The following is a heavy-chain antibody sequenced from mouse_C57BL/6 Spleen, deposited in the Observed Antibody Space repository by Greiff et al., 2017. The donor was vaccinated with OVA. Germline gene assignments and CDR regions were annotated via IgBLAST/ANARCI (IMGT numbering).Heavy chain of an antibody. CDR2: IYPGDGDT. V-gene: IGHV1-80*01. D-gene: IGHD2-3*01. CDR3: ARRGGYYYFDY. J-gene: IGHJ2*01. CDR1: GYAFSSYW. Sequence: QVQLQQSGAELVKPGASVQISCKASGYAFSSYWMNWVKQRPGKGLEWIGQIYPGDGDTNYNGKFKGKATLTADKSSSTAYMQLSSLTSEDSAVYFCARRGGYYYFDYWGQGTTLTVSS.